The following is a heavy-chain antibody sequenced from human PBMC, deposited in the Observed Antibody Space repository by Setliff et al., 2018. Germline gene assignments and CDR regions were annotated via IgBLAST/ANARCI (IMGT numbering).Heavy chain of an antibody. D-gene: IGHD3-3*01. J-gene: IGHJ4*02. Sequence: SETLSLTCTVSGGSISSSRYYWGWIRQPPGKGLEWIGSINYSGSTYYNPSLKSRVTISVETSKNQFSLKLSSVTAADTAVYYCARGRSNFWGYYFDYWGQGTLVTVSS. CDR3: ARGRSNFWGYYFDY. V-gene: IGHV4-39*01. CDR2: INYSGST. CDR1: GGSISSSRYY.